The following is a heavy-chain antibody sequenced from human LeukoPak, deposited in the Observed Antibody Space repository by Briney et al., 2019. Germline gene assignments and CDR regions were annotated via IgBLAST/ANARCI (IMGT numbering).Heavy chain of an antibody. CDR2: ISSSSSTI. CDR3: ARDAGSGGGSFDAFDI. D-gene: IGHD2-15*01. J-gene: IGHJ3*02. CDR1: GFTFSSYS. Sequence: GGSLRLSCAASGFTFSSYSMNWVRQAPGKGLEWVSYISSSSSTIYYADSVKGRFTISRDNAKNSLYLQMNSLRAEDTAVYYCARDAGSGGGSFDAFDIWGQGTMVTVSS. V-gene: IGHV3-48*04.